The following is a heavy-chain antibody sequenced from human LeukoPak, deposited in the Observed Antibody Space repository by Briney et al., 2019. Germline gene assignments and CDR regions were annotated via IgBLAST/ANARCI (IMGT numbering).Heavy chain of an antibody. D-gene: IGHD1-26*01. V-gene: IGHV3-23*01. Sequence: GGSLRLSCAASGLTVRDYVMTWVRQAPGKGLEGVSSISASGAMTYYADSVKGRFTVSRDNSKNSLYLQMNSLTAADTAVYYCAKDRSIGTYYTFDHWGQGTLVTVSS. J-gene: IGHJ4*02. CDR1: GLTVRDYV. CDR2: ISASGAMT. CDR3: AKDRSIGTYYTFDH.